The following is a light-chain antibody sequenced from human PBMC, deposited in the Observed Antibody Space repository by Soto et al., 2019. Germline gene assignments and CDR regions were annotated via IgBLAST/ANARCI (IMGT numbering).Light chain of an antibody. CDR1: QGISNY. CDR3: QQTDSSPIT. CDR2: AAS. Sequence: DIQMTQCPSSLSASGGDRVTITCRASQGISNYVGCFQHRLGKAPKSLIYAASSLQNGVPSKFSGSGSGTDFTLTISNLQPEDFAGYYCQQTDSSPITFGQGTRLEIK. J-gene: IGKJ5*01. V-gene: IGKV1-16*02.